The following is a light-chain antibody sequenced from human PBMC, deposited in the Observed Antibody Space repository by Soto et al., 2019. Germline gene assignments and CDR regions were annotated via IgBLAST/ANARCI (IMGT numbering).Light chain of an antibody. V-gene: IGKV4-1*01. Sequence: DSVMTPTPHSLLVYLEERATINCKSSQSVFSNNKHYLAWCQQKPGQPPKLLLYWAATRGSGVTDRCSGSGSGTDVTLPINNRQDEDEVVYYCQQHPSDAIPFGQGTLLEI. J-gene: IGKJ5*01. CDR3: QQHPSDAIP. CDR1: QSVFSNNKHY. CDR2: WAA.